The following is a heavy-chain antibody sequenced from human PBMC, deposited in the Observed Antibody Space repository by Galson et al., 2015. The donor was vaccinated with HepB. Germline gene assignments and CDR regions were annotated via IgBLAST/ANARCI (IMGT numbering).Heavy chain of an antibody. Sequence: SLRLSCAASGFTFRTSGMTWVRQAPGKGLEWVAVIGYRETYKHYADSVKGRFAISRDNAKNSVYLQMNSLGVEDTAVYYCARDASEWSRDYWGQGTLVAVSS. V-gene: IGHV3-21*01. J-gene: IGHJ4*02. CDR2: IGYRETYK. D-gene: IGHD3-3*01. CDR3: ARDASEWSRDY. CDR1: GFTFRTSG.